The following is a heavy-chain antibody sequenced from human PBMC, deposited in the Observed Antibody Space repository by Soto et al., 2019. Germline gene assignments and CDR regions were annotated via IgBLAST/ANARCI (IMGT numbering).Heavy chain of an antibody. V-gene: IGHV3-48*02. CDR3: ARETGLRSSGWSYFFDF. CDR1: GFTLSSYS. CDR2: ISGSGGTI. D-gene: IGHD6-19*01. J-gene: IGHJ4*02. Sequence: EVQLVEWGGGMVQPGGSLRVSCAASGFTLSSYSMHWVRQAPGKGLEWVSYISGSGGTIYYADSVKGRFTISRDNAKNSLSGQMNSLRDEDTGVYLCARETGLRSSGWSYFFDFWGQGTRVTVSS.